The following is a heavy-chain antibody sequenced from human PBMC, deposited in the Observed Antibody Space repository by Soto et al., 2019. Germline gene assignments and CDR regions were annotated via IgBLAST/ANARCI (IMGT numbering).Heavy chain of an antibody. V-gene: IGHV1-46*01. CDR2: INPSGGST. CDR3: ARDSLITMVRGVTRGGYYYYYGMDV. CDR1: GYTFTSYY. D-gene: IGHD3-10*01. Sequence: QVQLVQSGAEVKKPGASVKVSCKASGYTFTSYYMHWVRQAPGQGLEWMGIINPSGGSTSYAQKFQGRVTMTRDTSTSTVYMELSSLRSEDTAVYYCARDSLITMVRGVTRGGYYYYYGMDVWGQGTTVTVSS. J-gene: IGHJ6*02.